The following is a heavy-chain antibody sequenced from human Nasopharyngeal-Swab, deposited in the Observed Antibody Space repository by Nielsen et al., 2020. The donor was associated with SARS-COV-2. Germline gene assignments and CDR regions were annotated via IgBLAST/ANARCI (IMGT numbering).Heavy chain of an antibody. Sequence: GESLKISCAASGFTFSSYAMHWVRQAPGKGLVWVAVISYDGSNKYYADSVKGRFTISRDNSKNTLYLQMNSLRAEDTAVYYCARDQPLSIAENWFDPWGQGTLVTVSS. J-gene: IGHJ5*02. V-gene: IGHV3-30-3*01. CDR1: GFTFSSYA. CDR3: ARDQPLSIAENWFDP. CDR2: ISYDGSNK. D-gene: IGHD6-6*01.